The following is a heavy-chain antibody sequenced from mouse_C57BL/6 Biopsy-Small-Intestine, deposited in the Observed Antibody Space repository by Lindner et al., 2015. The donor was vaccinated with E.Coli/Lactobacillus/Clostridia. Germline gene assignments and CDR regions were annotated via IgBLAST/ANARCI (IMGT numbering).Heavy chain of an antibody. CDR2: IDPNSGGT. D-gene: IGHD2-3*01. V-gene: IGHV1-72*01. J-gene: IGHJ4*01. CDR1: GYTFTSYW. Sequence: VQLQESGAELVKPGASVKLSCKASGYTFTSYWMHWVKQRPGRGLEWIGRIDPNSGGTKYNEKFKSKATLTVDKPSSTAYMQLSSLTSEDSAVYYCARYPIYDGYPYYYAMDYWGQGTSVTVSS. CDR3: ARYPIYDGYPYYYAMDY.